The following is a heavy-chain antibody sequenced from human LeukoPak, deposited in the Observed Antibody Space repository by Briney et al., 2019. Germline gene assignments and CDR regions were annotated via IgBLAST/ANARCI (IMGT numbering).Heavy chain of an antibody. D-gene: IGHD6-19*01. J-gene: IGHJ4*02. CDR2: IKQDGGEK. Sequence: GGSLRLSCAASGFTSNTYWMNWVRQAPGKGLEWVANIKQDGGEKYYVDSVKGRFTISRDNAKNSLFLQMDSLRAEDTAVYYCARLASGWYMLDYWGQGTLVTVSS. CDR1: GFTSNTYW. CDR3: ARLASGWYMLDY. V-gene: IGHV3-7*01.